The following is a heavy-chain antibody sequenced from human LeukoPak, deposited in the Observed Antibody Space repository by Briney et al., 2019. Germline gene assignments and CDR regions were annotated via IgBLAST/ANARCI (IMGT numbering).Heavy chain of an antibody. D-gene: IGHD3-16*01. V-gene: IGHV3-9*01. CDR2: ISWNSGSV. CDR3: LGAGDY. CDR1: GFTFDDYA. J-gene: IGHJ4*02. Sequence: GGSLRLSCAASGFTFDDYAMHWVRQAPGKGLEWVSGISWNSGSVGYADSVKGRFTISRDNAKNSLYLQMNSLRAEDTALYYCLGAGDYWGQGTLVTVSS.